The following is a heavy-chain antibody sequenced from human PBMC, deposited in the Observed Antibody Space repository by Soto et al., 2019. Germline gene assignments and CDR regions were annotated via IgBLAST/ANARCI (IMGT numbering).Heavy chain of an antibody. CDR2: IKQDGSEK. J-gene: IGHJ3*02. CDR3: ARLRYFFGYGAFDI. D-gene: IGHD5-18*01. CDR1: GFTFSSYW. V-gene: IGHV3-7*01. Sequence: GGSLRLSCAASGFTFSSYWMSWVRQAPGKGLEWVANIKQDGSEKYYVDSVKGRFTFSRDNAKNSLYLQMNSLRAEDTAVYYCARLRYFFGYGAFDIWGQGTMVTVSS.